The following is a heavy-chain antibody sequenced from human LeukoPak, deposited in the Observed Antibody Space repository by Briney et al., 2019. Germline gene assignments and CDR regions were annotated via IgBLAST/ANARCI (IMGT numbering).Heavy chain of an antibody. J-gene: IGHJ4*02. CDR2: IHTSSRV. CDR1: GDSITRGTYY. CDR3: ARDRGNGDYGDYFDS. V-gene: IGHV4-61*02. Sequence: SETLSLTCTVSGDSITRGTYYWNWIRQPAGKGLEWIVRIHTSSRVNYNPSLKSRVTISIDTPRNLVSLRLTSVTAADAAVYYCARDRGNGDYGDYFDSWGQGTLVSVSS. D-gene: IGHD4-17*01.